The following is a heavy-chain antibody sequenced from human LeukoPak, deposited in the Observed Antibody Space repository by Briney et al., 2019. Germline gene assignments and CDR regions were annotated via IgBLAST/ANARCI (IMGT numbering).Heavy chain of an antibody. CDR1: GDSVSSNSAA. D-gene: IGHD5-12*01. Sequence: SQTLSLTCAISGDSVSSNSAAWNWIRQSPSRGLEWLGRTYYRSKWYTNYAVSVRSQITINPDTSKNQFSLQLNSVTPEDTAVYYCARDHMGDIVLDYWGQGTLVTVSS. J-gene: IGHJ4*02. V-gene: IGHV6-1*01. CDR3: ARDHMGDIVLDY. CDR2: TYYRSKWYT.